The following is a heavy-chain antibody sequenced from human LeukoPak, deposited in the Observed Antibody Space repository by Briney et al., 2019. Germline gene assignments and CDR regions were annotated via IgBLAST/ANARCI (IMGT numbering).Heavy chain of an antibody. D-gene: IGHD6-19*01. Sequence: ASVKVSSKASGYTFISYDINWVRQVTGQGLEWMGWMNPNSGNTGYAQKFQGRVTITRNTSISTAFMELSSLRSEDTAVYYCARRAVGNSYYYSMDVWGKGTTVTVSS. CDR3: ARRAVGNSYYYSMDV. CDR2: MNPNSGNT. V-gene: IGHV1-8*01. CDR1: GYTFISYD. J-gene: IGHJ6*03.